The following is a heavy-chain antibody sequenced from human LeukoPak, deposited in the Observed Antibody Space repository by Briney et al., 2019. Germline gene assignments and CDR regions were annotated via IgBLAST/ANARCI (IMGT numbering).Heavy chain of an antibody. CDR3: ARRPYSSSSYYFDY. J-gene: IGHJ4*02. Sequence: SETLSLTCTVSGGSISSGSYYWSWIRQPPGKGLEWIGSIYHSGSTYYNPSLKSRVTISVDTSKNQFSLKLSSVTAADTAVYYCARRPYSSSSYYFDYWGQGTLVTVSS. CDR1: GGSISSGSYY. V-gene: IGHV4-39*07. D-gene: IGHD6-6*01. CDR2: IYHSGST.